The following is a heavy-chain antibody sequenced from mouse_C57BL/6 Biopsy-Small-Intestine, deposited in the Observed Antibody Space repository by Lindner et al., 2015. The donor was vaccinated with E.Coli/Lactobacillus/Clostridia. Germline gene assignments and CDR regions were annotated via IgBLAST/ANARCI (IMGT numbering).Heavy chain of an antibody. CDR1: GYSFTGYY. CDR2: INPSTGGT. CDR3: AMDWEMDY. Sequence: QLQESGPELVKPGASVKISCKASGYSFTGYYMNWVKQSPEKSLEWIGEINPSTGGTTYNQKFKAKATLTVDKSSSTAYMQLKSLTSEDSAVYYCAMDWEMDYWGQGTSVTVSS. D-gene: IGHD4-1*01. V-gene: IGHV1-42*01. J-gene: IGHJ4*01.